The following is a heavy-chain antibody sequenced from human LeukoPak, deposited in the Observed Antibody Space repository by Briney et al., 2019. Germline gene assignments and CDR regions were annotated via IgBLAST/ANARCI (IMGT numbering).Heavy chain of an antibody. CDR3: TSGYCSGGSCTDNFDY. J-gene: IGHJ4*02. Sequence: ASVKVSCKASGGTFSSYGISWVRQAPGQGLEWMGGIIPIFGTANYAQKFQGRVTITADESTSTAYMELSSLRSEDTAVYYCTSGYCSGGSCTDNFDYWGQGTLVTVSS. D-gene: IGHD2-15*01. V-gene: IGHV1-69*13. CDR1: GGTFSSYG. CDR2: IIPIFGTA.